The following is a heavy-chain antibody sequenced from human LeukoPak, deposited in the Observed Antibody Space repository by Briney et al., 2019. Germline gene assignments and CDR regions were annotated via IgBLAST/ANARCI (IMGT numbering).Heavy chain of an antibody. V-gene: IGHV4-59*01. J-gene: IGHJ6*03. Sequence: SETLSLTCTVSGGSISSYYWSWIRQPPGKGLEWIGSIYYSGSTYYNPSLKSRVTISVDTSKNQFSLKLSSVTAADTAVYYCARVTTVATLGYYYYYMDVWGKGTTVTISS. CDR3: ARVTTVATLGYYYYYMDV. CDR2: IYYSGST. CDR1: GGSISSYY. D-gene: IGHD4-23*01.